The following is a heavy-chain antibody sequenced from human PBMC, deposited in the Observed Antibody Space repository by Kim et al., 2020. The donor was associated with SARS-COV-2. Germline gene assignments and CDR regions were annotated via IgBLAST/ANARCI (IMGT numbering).Heavy chain of an antibody. V-gene: IGHV1-46*01. D-gene: IGHD6-6*01. Sequence: YAKKFQGRVTMTRDTSTRTFYMELSSLRSEDTAVYYCARDSSSSGNYFDYWGQGTLVTVSS. CDR3: ARDSSSSGNYFDY. J-gene: IGHJ4*02.